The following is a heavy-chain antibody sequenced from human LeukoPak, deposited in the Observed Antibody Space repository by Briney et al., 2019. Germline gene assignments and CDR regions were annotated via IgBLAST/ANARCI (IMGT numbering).Heavy chain of an antibody. CDR1: GYTFTIYG. CDR2: ISAYSGNT. Sequence: ATVKVSCKASGYTFTIYGIRCVRQAPGKGLEWMGGISAYSGNTNYAQKLQGRVTMTTDTSTSTAYMELRSLRSDDTAVYYCARDQGDTAIVSYYDCWGQVIIVT. V-gene: IGHV1-18*04. D-gene: IGHD5-18*01. J-gene: IGHJ4*02. CDR3: ARDQGDTAIVSYYDC.